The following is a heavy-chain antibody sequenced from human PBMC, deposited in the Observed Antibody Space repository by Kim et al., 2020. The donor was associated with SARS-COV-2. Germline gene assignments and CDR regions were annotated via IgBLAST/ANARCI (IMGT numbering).Heavy chain of an antibody. D-gene: IGHD2-2*02. CDR3: ARMCSSVSCYTFGMDV. CDR2: IYHGGGT. CDR1: GVSVSSGGYY. Sequence: SETLSLTCSVSGVSVSSGGYYWTWIRQPPGKGLEHIGHIYHGGGTGYNPSLQSRVTISVDTSTNQFSLKLSAVTAADTAMYYCARMCSSVSCYTFGMDVWGQGSRVTVSS. V-gene: IGHV4-61*08. J-gene: IGHJ6*02.